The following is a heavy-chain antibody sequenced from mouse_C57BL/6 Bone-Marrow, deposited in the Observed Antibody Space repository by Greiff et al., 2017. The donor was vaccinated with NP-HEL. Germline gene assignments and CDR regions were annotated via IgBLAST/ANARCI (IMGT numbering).Heavy chain of an antibody. CDR2: INYDGSST. CDR3: AREYYGSSYDY. D-gene: IGHD1-1*01. J-gene: IGHJ2*01. V-gene: IGHV5-16*01. Sequence: EVMLVESEGGLVQPGSSMKLSCTASGFTFSDYYMAWVRQVPEKGLEWVANINYDGSSTYYLDSLKSRFIISRDNAKNLLYLQMSSLKSEDTATYYCAREYYGSSYDYWGQGTTLTVSS. CDR1: GFTFSDYY.